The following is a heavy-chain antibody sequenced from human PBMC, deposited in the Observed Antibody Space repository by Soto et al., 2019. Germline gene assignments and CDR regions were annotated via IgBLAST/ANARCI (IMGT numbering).Heavy chain of an antibody. CDR3: ARADEGAVAGPWGMDV. CDR1: GFTFSSYA. Sequence: QPGGSLRLSCVASGFTFSSYAMHWVRQAPGKGLEWVAVISYDGSNKYYADSVKGRFTISRDNSKNTLYLQMNSLRAEDTAVYYCARADEGAVAGPWGMDVWGQGTTVTVSS. CDR2: ISYDGSNK. J-gene: IGHJ6*02. D-gene: IGHD6-19*01. V-gene: IGHV3-30-3*01.